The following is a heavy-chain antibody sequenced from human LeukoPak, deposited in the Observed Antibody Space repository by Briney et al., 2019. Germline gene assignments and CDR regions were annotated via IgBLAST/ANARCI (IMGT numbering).Heavy chain of an antibody. J-gene: IGHJ4*02. CDR2: INPNVGAT. D-gene: IGHD3-3*01. V-gene: IGHV1-2*02. CDR1: GYKFTDYY. CDR3: ARHSDVYHF. Sequence: GASVKVSCKAFGYKFTDYYIHWLRQAPGQVFEWMGWINPNVGATDYAQKFQGRVTMTRDTSITTAYMELSGLRSDDTAVYFCARHSDVYHFWGQGTQVFVSA.